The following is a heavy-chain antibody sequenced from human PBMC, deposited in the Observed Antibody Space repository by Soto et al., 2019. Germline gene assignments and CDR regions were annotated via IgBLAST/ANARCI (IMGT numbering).Heavy chain of an antibody. J-gene: IGHJ6*02. CDR3: VGQGIGYRRGLADV. D-gene: IGHD6-25*01. CDR1: SGPSRSYN. V-gene: IGHV4-59*08. CDR2: VYYTGDT. Sequence: QVQLQQSGPRLVKPSETLSLTCTVSSGPSRSYNWGWIRQSPRRGLEWIGYVYYTGDTAYNPSLKSRVTISTDTSTYIISLFLSSVTAADTDVSYCVGQGIGYRRGLADVWGQGTTVPVSS.